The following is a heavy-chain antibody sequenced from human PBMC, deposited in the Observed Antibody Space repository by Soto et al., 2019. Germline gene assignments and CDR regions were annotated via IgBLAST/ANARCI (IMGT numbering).Heavy chain of an antibody. CDR1: GFTFSSYG. CDR2: ISYDGSNK. V-gene: IGHV3-30*18. D-gene: IGHD6-13*01. J-gene: IGHJ4*02. Sequence: QVQLVESGGGVVQPGRSLRLSCAASGFTFSSYGMHWVRQAPGKGLEWVAVISYDGSNKYYADSVKGRFTISRDNSKNTLYLQRNSLRAEDTAVYYCAKVKYSSSWYFDYWGQGTLVTVSS. CDR3: AKVKYSSSWYFDY.